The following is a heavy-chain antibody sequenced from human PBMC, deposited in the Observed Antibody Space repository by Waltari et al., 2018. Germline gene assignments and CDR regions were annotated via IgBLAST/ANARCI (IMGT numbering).Heavy chain of an antibody. CDR3: ARQFYCSGGSCYRGDY. CDR2: IYPGDSDT. Sequence: EVQLVQSGAEVKKPGESLKISCKGSGYSFTSYWIGWVRQMPGKGLEWMGIIYPGDSDTRYSPSFQGQVTISADKSISTAYLQWSSLKASDTAMYYCARQFYCSGGSCYRGDYWGQGIPVTVSS. J-gene: IGHJ4*02. CDR1: GYSFTSYW. V-gene: IGHV5-51*01. D-gene: IGHD2-15*01.